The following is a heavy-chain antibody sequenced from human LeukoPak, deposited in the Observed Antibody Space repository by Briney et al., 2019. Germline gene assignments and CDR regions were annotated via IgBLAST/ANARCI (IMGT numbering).Heavy chain of an antibody. CDR3: ARDRIAAGSGIGMDV. CDR2: IYTSGST. CDR1: GGSISSYY. D-gene: IGHD6-13*01. J-gene: IGHJ6*02. Sequence: PSETLSLTCTVSGGSISSYYWSWIRQPAGKGLGWIGRIYTSGSTNYNPSLKSRVTMSVDTSKNQFSLKLSSVTAADTAVYYCARDRIAAGSGIGMDVWGQGTTVTVSS. V-gene: IGHV4-4*07.